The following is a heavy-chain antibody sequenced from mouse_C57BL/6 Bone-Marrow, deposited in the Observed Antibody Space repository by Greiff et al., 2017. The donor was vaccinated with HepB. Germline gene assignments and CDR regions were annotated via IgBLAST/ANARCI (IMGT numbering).Heavy chain of an antibody. J-gene: IGHJ2*01. D-gene: IGHD4-1*01. CDR2: ISYDGSN. CDR1: GYSITSGYY. Sequence: EESGPGLVKPSQSLSLTCSVTGYSITSGYYWNWIRQFPGNKLEWMGYISYDGSNNYNPSLKNRISITRDTSKNQFFLKLNSVTTEDTATYYCAREGTGAPYYFDYWGQGTTLTVSS. V-gene: IGHV3-6*01. CDR3: AREGTGAPYYFDY.